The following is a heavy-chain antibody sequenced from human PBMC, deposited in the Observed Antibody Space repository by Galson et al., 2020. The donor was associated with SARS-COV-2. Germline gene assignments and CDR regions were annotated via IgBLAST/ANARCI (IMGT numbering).Heavy chain of an antibody. J-gene: IGHJ6*03. CDR1: GGSISSSDW. CDR2: IFHSGYT. CDR3: LRIIVTAYYFSYMDV. V-gene: IGHV4-4*02. Sequence: SQTLSLTCAVSGGSISSSDWWGWVRQPPGKGLEWIGEIFHSGYTNYNPSLKSRVTMSLDTSKNQFSLKLSSVTAADTALYYCLRIIVTAYYFSYMDVWGKGTTVTVSS. D-gene: IGHD2-21*02.